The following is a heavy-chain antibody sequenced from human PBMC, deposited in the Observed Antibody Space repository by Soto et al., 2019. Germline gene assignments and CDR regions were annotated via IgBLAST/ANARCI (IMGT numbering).Heavy chain of an antibody. J-gene: IGHJ1*01. CDR1: GYTFTGYA. CDR2: INAGNGKT. Sequence: GASVKVSCKASGYTFTGYAMHWARQAPGQRLEWMGWINAGNGKTKSSQKFQGRVTITRDTSANTDYMELSSLNSEDTVVFYFAREFPSLSSSWREYFHHWGQGTLVTVSS. V-gene: IGHV1-3*01. D-gene: IGHD6-13*01. CDR3: AREFPSLSSSWREYFHH.